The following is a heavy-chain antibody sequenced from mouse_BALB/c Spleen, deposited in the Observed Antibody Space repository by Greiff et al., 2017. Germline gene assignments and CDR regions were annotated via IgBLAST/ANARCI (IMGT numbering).Heavy chain of an antibody. CDR1: GFTFSSYG. D-gene: IGHD2-13*01. Sequence: EVKLMESGGGLVQPGGSLKLSCAASGFTFSSYGLSWVRQTPDQRLELVATINSNGGSTYYPDSVKGRFTISRDNAKNTLYLQMSSLKSEDTAMYYCARDDYEDAMDYWGQGTSVTVSS. CDR3: ARDDYEDAMDY. V-gene: IGHV5-6-3*01. J-gene: IGHJ4*01. CDR2: INSNGGST.